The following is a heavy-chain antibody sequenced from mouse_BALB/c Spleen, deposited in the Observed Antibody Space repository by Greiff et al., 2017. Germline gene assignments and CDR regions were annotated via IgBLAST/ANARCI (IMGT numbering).Heavy chain of an antibody. Sequence: VQLQQSGAELVRPGTSVKVSCKASGYAFTNYLIEWVKQRPGQGLEWIGVINPGSGGTNYNEKFKGKATLTADKSSSTAYMQLSSLTSDDSAVYFCARGDYDWFAYWGQGTLVTVSA. CDR1: GYAFTNYL. V-gene: IGHV1-54*01. D-gene: IGHD2-4*01. CDR2: INPGSGGT. J-gene: IGHJ3*01. CDR3: ARGDYDWFAY.